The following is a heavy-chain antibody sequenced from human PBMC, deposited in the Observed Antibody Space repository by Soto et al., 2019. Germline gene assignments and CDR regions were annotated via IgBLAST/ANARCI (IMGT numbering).Heavy chain of an antibody. J-gene: IGHJ6*02. CDR2: INPGSGTT. V-gene: IGHV1-46*01. CDR3: AREKILDGSGRRHYYGMDV. Sequence: QEQLLQSGAEVKKPGASVTVSCKASGYTFLIYFVHWVRQAPGQGLEWMGIINPGSGTTTYSQQFQGRVIMTSDTSTITVHMAMTSLTSEDTAVYFCAREKILDGSGRRHYYGMDVWGQGIAVSVSS. CDR1: GYTFLIYF. D-gene: IGHD3-10*01.